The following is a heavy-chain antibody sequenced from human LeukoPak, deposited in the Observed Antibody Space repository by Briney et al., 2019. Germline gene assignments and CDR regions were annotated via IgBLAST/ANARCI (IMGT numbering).Heavy chain of an antibody. CDR1: GGSISSYY. J-gene: IGHJ6*03. D-gene: IGHD3-9*01. Sequence: PSETLSLTCTVSGGSISSYYWSWIRQPAGKGLEWIGRVYIRGSTNYNPSFKSRVTMSVDTSKNPFSLKLSSVTAADTAVYYCARDLYYDILTGYRLGVYYYYMDVWGKGTTVTISS. CDR2: VYIRGST. CDR3: ARDLYYDILTGYRLGVYYYYMDV. V-gene: IGHV4-4*07.